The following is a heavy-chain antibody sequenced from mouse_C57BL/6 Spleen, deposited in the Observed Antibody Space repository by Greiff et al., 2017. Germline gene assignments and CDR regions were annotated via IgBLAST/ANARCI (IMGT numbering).Heavy chain of an antibody. CDR2: INPSSGYT. J-gene: IGHJ2*01. V-gene: IGHV1-4*01. CDR1: GYTFTSYT. CDR3: ARSYPNYFDY. Sequence: VKLQESGAELARPGASVKMSCKASGYTFTSYTMHWVKQRPGQGLEWIGYINPSSGYTKYNQKFKDKATLTADKSSSTAYMQLSSLTSEDSAVYYCARSYPNYFDYWDQGTTLTVSS.